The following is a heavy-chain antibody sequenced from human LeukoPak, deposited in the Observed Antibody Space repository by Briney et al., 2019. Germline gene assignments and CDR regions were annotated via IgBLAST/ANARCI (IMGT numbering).Heavy chain of an antibody. CDR3: ARDADYYDSSGYYYAGYFQH. J-gene: IGHJ1*01. Sequence: RASETLSLTCAVYGGSFSGYYWSWIRQPPGKGLEWIGEINHGGSTNYNPSLKSRVTISVDTSKNQFSLKLSSVTAADTAVYYCARDADYYDSSGYYYAGYFQHWGQGTLVTVSS. D-gene: IGHD3-22*01. CDR1: GGSFSGYY. V-gene: IGHV4-34*01. CDR2: INHGGST.